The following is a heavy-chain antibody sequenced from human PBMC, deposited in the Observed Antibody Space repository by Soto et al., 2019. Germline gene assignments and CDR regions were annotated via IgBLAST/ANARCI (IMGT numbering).Heavy chain of an antibody. CDR2: ISHNGNRQ. D-gene: IGHD5-12*01. CDR3: ARTVYNAYDYWGTYFDY. V-gene: IGHV3-30-3*01. Sequence: PGGSLRLSCVASGFVFGANAMHWVRQAPGKGLEWVSMISHNGNRQHYADSVKGRFTISRDNSKNTLFLQMDSLRADDTAMYYCARTVYNAYDYWGTYFDYWGQGTLVTVSS. J-gene: IGHJ4*02. CDR1: GFVFGANA.